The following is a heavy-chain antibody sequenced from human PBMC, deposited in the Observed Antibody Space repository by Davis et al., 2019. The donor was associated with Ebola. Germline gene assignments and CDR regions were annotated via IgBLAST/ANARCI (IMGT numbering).Heavy chain of an antibody. V-gene: IGHV4-34*01. CDR1: GGSFSGYY. D-gene: IGHD6-13*01. CDR2: INHSGST. CDR3: AKTRTKCSSWYCNWFDP. J-gene: IGHJ5*02. Sequence: MPSETLSLTCAVYGGSFSGYYWSWIRQPPGKGLEWIGEINHSGSTNYNPSLKSRVTISVDTSKNQFSLKLSSVTAADTALYYCAKTRTKCSSWYCNWFDPWGQGTLVTVSS.